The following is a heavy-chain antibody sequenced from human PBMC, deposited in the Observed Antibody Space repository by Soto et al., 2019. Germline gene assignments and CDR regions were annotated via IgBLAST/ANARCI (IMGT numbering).Heavy chain of an antibody. CDR2: IYPGDSDT. CDR1: GYSFTSYW. J-gene: IGHJ4*02. V-gene: IGHV5-51*01. CDR3: ARGRRIAAAGRPGDFEY. D-gene: IGHD6-13*01. Sequence: GESLKISCKGSGYSFTSYWIGWVRQMPGKGLEWMGIIYPGDSDTRYSPSFQGQVTISADKSISTAYLQWSSLKASDTAMYYCARGRRIAAAGRPGDFEYWGQGTLVSVSS.